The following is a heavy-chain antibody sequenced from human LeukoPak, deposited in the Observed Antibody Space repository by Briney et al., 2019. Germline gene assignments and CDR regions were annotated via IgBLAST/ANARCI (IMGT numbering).Heavy chain of an antibody. J-gene: IGHJ5*02. Sequence: SETLSLTCTVSGGSISSYYWSWIRQPAGKGLEWIGRIYTSGSTNYSPSLKSRVTMSVDTSKNQFSLKLSSVTAADTAVYYCAMYSSKYNWFDPWGQGTLVTVSS. CDR2: IYTSGST. D-gene: IGHD6-13*01. V-gene: IGHV4-4*07. CDR1: GGSISSYY. CDR3: AMYSSKYNWFDP.